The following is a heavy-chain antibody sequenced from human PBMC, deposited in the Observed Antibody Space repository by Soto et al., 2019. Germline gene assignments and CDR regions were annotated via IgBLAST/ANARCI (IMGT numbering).Heavy chain of an antibody. CDR1: GFRFSTYN. V-gene: IGHV3-48*02. CDR3: ARDRCYDGTCYSASDS. CDR2: ISTTSFTI. Sequence: GSLRLSCASSGFRFSTYNMDWVRQAPGKGPEWIAHISTTSFTIYYADSVKGRFTISRDNDRNSLYLEMNSLRDEDTAVYYCARDRCYDGTCYSASDSWGQGTPVTVSS. D-gene: IGHD2-15*01. J-gene: IGHJ5*01.